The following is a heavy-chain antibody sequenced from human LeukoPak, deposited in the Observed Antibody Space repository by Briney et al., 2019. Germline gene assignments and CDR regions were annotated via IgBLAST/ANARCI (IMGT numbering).Heavy chain of an antibody. CDR1: GFTFSSYS. CDR2: INHNGNVN. D-gene: IGHD3-16*01. V-gene: IGHV3-7*03. Sequence: LTGGSLRLSCAASGFTFSSYSMNWARQAPGKGLEWVASINHNGNVNYYVDSVKGRFTISRDNAENSLYLQMSNLRAEDTAVYFCARGGGLDVWGQGATVTVSS. J-gene: IGHJ6*02. CDR3: ARGGGLDV.